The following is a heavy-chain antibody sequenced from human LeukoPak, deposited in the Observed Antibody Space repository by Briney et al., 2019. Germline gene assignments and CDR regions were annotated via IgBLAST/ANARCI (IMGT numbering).Heavy chain of an antibody. Sequence: PGGSLRLSCAASGFTFSNYAMSWVRQAPGKGLEWASAISGSGGSTYHADSVKGRFTISRDNSKNTLYLQMNSLRAEDTAVYYCASRDGYNSEYYFDYWGQGTLVTVSS. CDR1: GFTFSNYA. CDR3: ASRDGYNSEYYFDY. V-gene: IGHV3-23*01. J-gene: IGHJ4*02. CDR2: ISGSGGST. D-gene: IGHD5-24*01.